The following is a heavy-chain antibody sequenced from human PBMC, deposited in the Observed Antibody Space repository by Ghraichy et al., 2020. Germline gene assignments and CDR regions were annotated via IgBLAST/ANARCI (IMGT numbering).Heavy chain of an antibody. Sequence: GGSLRLSCAASGFTFSSYAMSWVRQAPGKGLEWVSAISGSGGSTYYADSVKGRFTISRDNSKNTLYLQMNSLRAEDTAVYYCAKGGVVGATTGYYFDYWGQGTLVTVSS. CDR1: GFTFSSYA. J-gene: IGHJ4*02. CDR3: AKGGVVGATTGYYFDY. D-gene: IGHD1-26*01. V-gene: IGHV3-23*01. CDR2: ISGSGGST.